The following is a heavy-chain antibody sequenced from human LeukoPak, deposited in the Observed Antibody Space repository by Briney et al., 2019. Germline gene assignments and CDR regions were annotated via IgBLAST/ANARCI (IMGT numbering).Heavy chain of an antibody. J-gene: IGHJ6*02. CDR3: ARSGGYSYGYYYYYGMDV. V-gene: IGHV4-59*01. CDR1: GGSISSYY. CDR2: IYYSGST. Sequence: SETLSLTCTVSGGSISSYYWSWIRQPPGKELEWIGYIYYSGSTNYNPSLKSRVTISVDTSKNQFSLKLSSVTAADTAVYYCARSGGYSYGYYYYYGMDVWGQGTTVTVSS. D-gene: IGHD5-18*01.